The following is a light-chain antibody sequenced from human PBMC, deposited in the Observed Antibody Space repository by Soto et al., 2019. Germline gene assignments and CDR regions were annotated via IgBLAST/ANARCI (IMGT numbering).Light chain of an antibody. V-gene: IGLV1-44*01. CDR2: SNN. CDR3: VAWDDGLNGYVV. J-gene: IGLJ2*01. Sequence: QSVLTQPPSASGTPGQRVTISCSGSSSNIGSNTVNWYQQLPGTAPKLVIYSNNQRPSGVPDRFSGSKSGTSASLAISGLQSEDEADYYCVAWDDGLNGYVVFGGGPMLTVL. CDR1: SSNIGSNT.